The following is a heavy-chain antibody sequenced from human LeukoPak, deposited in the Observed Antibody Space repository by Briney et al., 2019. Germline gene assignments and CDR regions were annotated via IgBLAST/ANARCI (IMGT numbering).Heavy chain of an antibody. V-gene: IGHV3-48*04. CDR2: INRGSDTS. Sequence: PGGSLRLSCAASGFTFSAYSMNWVRQAPGKGPEWVSYINRGSDTSFYADSVKGRFTVSRDNAKNSLYLQMNSLRAEDTAVYYCARRMIVAHIDAFDIWGQGTMVTVSS. CDR1: GFTFSAYS. J-gene: IGHJ3*02. CDR3: ARRMIVAHIDAFDI. D-gene: IGHD3-22*01.